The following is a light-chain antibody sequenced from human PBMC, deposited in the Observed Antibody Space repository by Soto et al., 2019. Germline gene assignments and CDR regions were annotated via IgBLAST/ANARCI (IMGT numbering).Light chain of an antibody. CDR1: QSINIY. Sequence: DIQMTQSPSSLSASVGDRVTITCRASQSINIYLNWYQQKPGKAPQVLIYAASSLQSGVPSRFSGSGSGTDFTLTISSLQPDDFATYYCHQYNSYSRAFGQGTKVDIK. V-gene: IGKV1-39*01. J-gene: IGKJ1*01. CDR2: AAS. CDR3: HQYNSYSRA.